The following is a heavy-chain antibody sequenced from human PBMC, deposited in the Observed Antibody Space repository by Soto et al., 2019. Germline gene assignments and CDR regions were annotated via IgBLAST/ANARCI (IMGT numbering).Heavy chain of an antibody. CDR1: GFTFSSYA. D-gene: IGHD6-13*01. CDR3: ARDMFMAEAGIFPTENSPSIDY. V-gene: IGHV3-30-3*01. Sequence: QVQLVESGGGVVQPGRSLRLSCAASGFTFSSYAMHWVRQAPGKGLEWVAVISYDGSNKYYADSVKGRFTISRDNSKNTLYLQMNSLRAEDTAVYYCARDMFMAEAGIFPTENSPSIDYWGQGTLVTVSS. J-gene: IGHJ4*02. CDR2: ISYDGSNK.